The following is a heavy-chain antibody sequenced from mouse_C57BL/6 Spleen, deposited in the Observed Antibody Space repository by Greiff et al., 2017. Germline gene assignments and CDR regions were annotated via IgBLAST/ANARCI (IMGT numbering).Heavy chain of an antibody. J-gene: IGHJ2*01. D-gene: IGHD1-1*01. V-gene: IGHV1-61*01. Sequence: VQLQQPGAELVRPGSSVKLSCKASGYTFTSYWMDWVKQRPGQGLEWIGNIYPSDSETHYNQKFKDKATLTVDKSSSTAYMQLSSLTSEDSAVYYCARYDYFDSSDNFDYWGKGTTLTVSS. CDR1: GYTFTSYW. CDR2: IYPSDSET. CDR3: ARYDYFDSSDNFDY.